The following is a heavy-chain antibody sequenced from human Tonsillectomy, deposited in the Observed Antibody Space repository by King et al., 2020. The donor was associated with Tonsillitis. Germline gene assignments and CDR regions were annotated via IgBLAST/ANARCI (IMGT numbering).Heavy chain of an antibody. CDR3: VKETSGWYDY. CDR2: ISSNGSST. J-gene: IGHJ4*02. CDR1: GFTFSPYT. V-gene: IGHV3-64D*06. Sequence: VQLVESGGGLVQPGGSLRLSCSASGFTFSPYTMHWVRQAPGKGLEYVSAISSNGSSTYYADSVKGRFTISRDNSKDTLYLQMSSLRAEDTAVYYCVKETSGWYDYWGQGTLVTVSS. D-gene: IGHD6-19*01.